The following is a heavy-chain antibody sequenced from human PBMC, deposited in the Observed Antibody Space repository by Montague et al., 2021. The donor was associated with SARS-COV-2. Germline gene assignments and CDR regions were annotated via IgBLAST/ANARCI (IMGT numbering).Heavy chain of an antibody. CDR3: AREFDC. J-gene: IGHJ4*02. CDR2: VNEDGSEE. Sequence: SLRLSCPASGFTFSTYWMNWVRQAPGKGLEWAANVNEDGSEEYFVDSVKGRFTISRDNTKNSLFLQMNSLRAEDTAVYYCAREFDCWGQGTLVTVSS. V-gene: IGHV3-7*01. CDR1: GFTFSTYW.